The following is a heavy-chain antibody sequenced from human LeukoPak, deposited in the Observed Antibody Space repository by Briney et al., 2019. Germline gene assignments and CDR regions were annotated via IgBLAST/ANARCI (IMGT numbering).Heavy chain of an antibody. D-gene: IGHD1-26*01. V-gene: IGHV3-23*01. CDR2: ISGSGAST. Sequence: GGSLRLSCLTSGFTFSTNAMSWVRQAPGKGLEWISGISGSGASTYYADSVTGRFTISRDNSRNTLYLQMNSLRGNDTAVYYCAKDVGKWESLHFFDYWGQGTLVTVSS. CDR1: GFTFSTNA. CDR3: AKDVGKWESLHFFDY. J-gene: IGHJ4*02.